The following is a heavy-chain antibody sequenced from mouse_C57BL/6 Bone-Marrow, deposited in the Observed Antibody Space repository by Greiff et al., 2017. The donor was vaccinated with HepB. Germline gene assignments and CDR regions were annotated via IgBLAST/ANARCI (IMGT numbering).Heavy chain of an antibody. D-gene: IGHD2-2*01. J-gene: IGHJ2*01. Sequence: QVQLQQPGAELVRPGTSVKLSCKASGYTFTSYWMHWVKQRPGQGLEWIGVIDPSDSYTNYNQKFKGKATLTVDTSSSTAYMQLSSLTSEDSAVYYCARVGMVTTDYWGQGTTLTVTS. CDR1: GYTFTSYW. CDR2: IDPSDSYT. V-gene: IGHV1-59*01. CDR3: ARVGMVTTDY.